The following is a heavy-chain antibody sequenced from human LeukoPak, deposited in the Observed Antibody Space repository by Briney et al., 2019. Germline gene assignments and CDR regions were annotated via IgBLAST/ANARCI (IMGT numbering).Heavy chain of an antibody. Sequence: SETLSLTCAVYGGSFSGYYWSWIRQPPGKGLEWIGEINHSGGTNYNPSLKSRVTISVDTSKNQFSLKLSSVTAADTAVYYCARAGAVAVPGAFDIWGQGTMVTVSS. CDR3: ARAGAVAVPGAFDI. V-gene: IGHV4-34*01. CDR1: GGSFSGYY. D-gene: IGHD6-19*01. J-gene: IGHJ3*02. CDR2: INHSGGT.